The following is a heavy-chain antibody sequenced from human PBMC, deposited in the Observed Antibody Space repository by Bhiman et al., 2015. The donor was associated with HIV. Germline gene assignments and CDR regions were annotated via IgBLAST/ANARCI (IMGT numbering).Heavy chain of an antibody. V-gene: IGHV3-64*01. D-gene: IGHD1-26*01. J-gene: IGHJ3*02. CDR1: GFTFSSYA. Sequence: EVQLVESGGGLVQPGGSLRLSCVASGFTFSSYAMHWVRQAPGKGLEYVSGISSDGGSTYYRNSVKGRFTISRDNSKNTLYLQMGSLRAEDMAVYYCASTDSGDLRYDGFDIWGQGTMVIVSS. CDR2: ISSDGGST. CDR3: ASTDSGDLRYDGFDI.